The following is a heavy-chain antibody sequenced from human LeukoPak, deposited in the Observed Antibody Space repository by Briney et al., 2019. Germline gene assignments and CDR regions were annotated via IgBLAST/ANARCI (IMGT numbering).Heavy chain of an antibody. V-gene: IGHV3-64D*06. Sequence: PGGSLRLSCSASGFTFSRYAMHWVRQAPGKGLEYVSAISSSGGSTYYADSVKGRFTISRDNSKDTLYLQMSSLRAEDTTVYYCVKSAGFDWLPPLDAFDIWGQGTMVTVSS. CDR1: GFTFSRYA. CDR2: ISSSGGST. J-gene: IGHJ3*02. CDR3: VKSAGFDWLPPLDAFDI. D-gene: IGHD3-9*01.